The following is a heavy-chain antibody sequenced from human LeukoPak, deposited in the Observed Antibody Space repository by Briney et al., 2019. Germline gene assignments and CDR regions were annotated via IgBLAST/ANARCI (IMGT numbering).Heavy chain of an antibody. D-gene: IGHD6-13*01. Sequence: GGSLRLSCAASGFTFSNAWMSWVRQAPGKGLEWVGRIKSKTDGGTTDYAAPVKGRFTISRDDSKNTLYLQMNSLKTEDTAVYYCTTDPTILSSWYLDAFDIWGQGTMVTVSS. V-gene: IGHV3-15*01. CDR3: TTDPTILSSWYLDAFDI. CDR1: GFTFSNAW. CDR2: IKSKTDGGTT. J-gene: IGHJ3*02.